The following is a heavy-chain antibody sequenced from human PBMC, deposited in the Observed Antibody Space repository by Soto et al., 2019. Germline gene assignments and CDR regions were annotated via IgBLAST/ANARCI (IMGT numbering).Heavy chain of an antibody. CDR3: ARRSVSHSNAFDF. CDR2: FIPIIGGG. D-gene: IGHD2-15*01. V-gene: IGHV1-69*01. CDR1: GGTFSNLA. J-gene: IGHJ3*01. Sequence: QVQLVQSGAEVKKPGSSVKVSCKASGGTFSNLAINWVRQAPGQELEWMGGFIPIIGGGINAQKFQGRVTITSDESTSTAYMELSSLKSEDTAMYFCARRSVSHSNAFDFWGQGTMVTVSS.